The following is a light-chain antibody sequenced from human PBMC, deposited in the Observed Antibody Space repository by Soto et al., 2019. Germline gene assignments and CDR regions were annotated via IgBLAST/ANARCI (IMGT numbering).Light chain of an antibody. CDR3: QQCNKWPLT. Sequence: EIVLTQSPATLSLSPGERAPLSCRASQSVSSYLAWYQQKPGQAPRLLIYDASNRATGIPARFSGSGYGTDFTLSISGLQSADCAVYYCQQCNKWPLTFGGGTKVDIK. V-gene: IGKV3-11*01. J-gene: IGKJ4*01. CDR1: QSVSSY. CDR2: DAS.